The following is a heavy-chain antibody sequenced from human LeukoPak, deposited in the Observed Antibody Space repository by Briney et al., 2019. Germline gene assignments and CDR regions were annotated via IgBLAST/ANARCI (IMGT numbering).Heavy chain of an antibody. CDR1: GYSISSGYY. CDR2: IYYSGST. Sequence: PSETLSLTCTVSGYSISSGYYWGWIRQPPGKGLEWIGSIYYSGSTYYNPSLKSRVTISVDTSKNQFSLKLSSVTAAAPAVYYCVTGYSSGWYPRGWFDPWGQGTLVTVSS. V-gene: IGHV4-38-2*02. D-gene: IGHD6-19*01. J-gene: IGHJ5*02. CDR3: VTGYSSGWYPRGWFDP.